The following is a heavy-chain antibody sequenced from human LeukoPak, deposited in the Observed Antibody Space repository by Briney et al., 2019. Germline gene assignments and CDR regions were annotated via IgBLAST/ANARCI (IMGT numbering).Heavy chain of an antibody. CDR2: IYYSGST. V-gene: IGHV4-31*03. Sequence: PSETLSLTCTVSGGSISSGGYYWSWIRQHPGKGLEWIGYIYYSGSTNYNPSLKSRVTISADTSKNQFSLKLSSVTAADTAVYYCARGSPQYYDFWSGKGHDFDPWGQGTLVTVSS. D-gene: IGHD3-3*01. CDR3: ARGSPQYYDFWSGKGHDFDP. CDR1: GGSISSGGYY. J-gene: IGHJ5*02.